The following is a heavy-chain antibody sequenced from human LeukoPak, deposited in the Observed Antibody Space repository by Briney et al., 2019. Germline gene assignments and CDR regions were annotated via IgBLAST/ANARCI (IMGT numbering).Heavy chain of an antibody. V-gene: IGHV3-30-3*01. CDR3: ARGDYDILTGYNGAFDI. CDR2: ISYDGSNK. Sequence: GGSLRLSCAASGFTFSSYAMHWVRQAPGKGLEWVAVISYDGSNKYYADSVKGRFTISRDNSKNTLYLQMNSLRAEDTAVYYCARGDYDILTGYNGAFDIWGQGTMVTVSS. D-gene: IGHD3-9*01. CDR1: GFTFSSYA. J-gene: IGHJ3*02.